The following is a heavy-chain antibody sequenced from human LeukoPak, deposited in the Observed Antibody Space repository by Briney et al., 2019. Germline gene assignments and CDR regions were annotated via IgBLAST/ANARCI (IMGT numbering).Heavy chain of an antibody. CDR2: IWYDGSNK. D-gene: IGHD3-3*01. CDR3: ARASYYDFWSGYPEQNFDY. J-gene: IGHJ4*02. Sequence: GGSLRLSCAASGFTFSSYGMHWVRQAPGKGLEWVAVIWYDGSNKYYADSVKGRFTISRDNSKNTLYLQMNSLRAEDTAVYYCARASYYDFWSGYPEQNFDYWGQGTLVTASS. V-gene: IGHV3-33*01. CDR1: GFTFSSYG.